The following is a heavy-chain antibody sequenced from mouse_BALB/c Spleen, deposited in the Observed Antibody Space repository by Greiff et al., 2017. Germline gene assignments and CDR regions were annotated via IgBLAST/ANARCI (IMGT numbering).Heavy chain of an antibody. CDR2: ISSGSSTI. D-gene: IGHD1-1*01. J-gene: IGHJ4*01. CDR1: GFTFSSFG. CDR3: ARSGTYYGSSYEAMDY. Sequence: EVMLVESGGGLVQPGGSRKLSCAASGFTFSSFGMHWVRQAPEKGLEWVAYISSGSSTIYYADTVKGRFTISRDNPKNTLFLQMTSLRSEDTAMYYCARSGTYYGSSYEAMDYWGQGTSVTVSS. V-gene: IGHV5-17*02.